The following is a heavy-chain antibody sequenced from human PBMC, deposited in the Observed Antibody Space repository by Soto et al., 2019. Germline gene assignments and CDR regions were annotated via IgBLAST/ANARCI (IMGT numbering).Heavy chain of an antibody. CDR3: ARESSYGLVY. J-gene: IGHJ4*02. D-gene: IGHD5-18*01. CDR1: GYLFTSSD. V-gene: IGHV1-8*01. CDR2: LNPTTGNT. Sequence: ASVKVSCKASGYLFTSSDINWVRQATGQGLEWMGWLNPTTGNTGYAQNFQGRVTMTGNTSISTAYMELSSLKSEDTAVYYCARESSYGLVYWGQGTLVTVSS.